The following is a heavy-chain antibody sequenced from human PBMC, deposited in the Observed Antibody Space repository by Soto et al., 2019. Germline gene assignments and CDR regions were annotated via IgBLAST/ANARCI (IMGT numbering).Heavy chain of an antibody. CDR2: ISAYNGNT. J-gene: IGHJ4*02. CDR1: GYTFTSYG. V-gene: IGHV1-18*01. D-gene: IGHD3-22*01. CDR3: ARDPDYYYDSTGYHFDY. Sequence: ASVKVSYKASGYTFTSYGVSWVRQASGQGFEWMGWISAYNGNTNYAQKLQGRVTMTTDTSTSTAYMELRSLRSDDTAVYYCARDPDYYYDSTGYHFDYWGQGTLVTVSS.